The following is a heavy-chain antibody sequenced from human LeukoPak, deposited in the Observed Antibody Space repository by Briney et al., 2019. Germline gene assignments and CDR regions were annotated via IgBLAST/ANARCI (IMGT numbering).Heavy chain of an antibody. D-gene: IGHD3-22*01. CDR1: GFTFSSYA. J-gene: IGHJ4*02. V-gene: IGHV3-23*01. Sequence: GGSLRLSCAASGFTFSSYAMSWVRQAPGKGLEWVSAISYSGGSTYYADSVKGRFTISRDNFKNTLYLQMNSLRAEDTAVYYCAKYPNYYDSIYDYWGQGTLVTVSS. CDR2: ISYSGGST. CDR3: AKYPNYYDSIYDY.